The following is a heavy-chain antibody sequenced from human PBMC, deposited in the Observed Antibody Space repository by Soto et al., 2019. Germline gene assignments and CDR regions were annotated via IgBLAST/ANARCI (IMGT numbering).Heavy chain of an antibody. CDR1: GFTFSSYG. CDR2: ISYDGSNK. J-gene: IGHJ6*02. D-gene: IGHD2-2*01. Sequence: GGSLGLSCAASGFTFSSYGMHWVRQAPGKGLEGVAVISYDGSNKYYADSVKGRFTISRDNSKNTLYLQMNSLRAEDTAVYYCARVSQDIVVGPAAPQLGYYGMDVWGQGTTVTVSS. CDR3: ARVSQDIVVGPAAPQLGYYGMDV. V-gene: IGHV3-30*03.